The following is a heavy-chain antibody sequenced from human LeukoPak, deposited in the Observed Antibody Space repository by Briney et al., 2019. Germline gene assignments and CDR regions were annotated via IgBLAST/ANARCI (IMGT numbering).Heavy chain of an antibody. CDR1: GFTFSNYE. J-gene: IGHJ4*02. CDR3: ARAKRGYSYGYYHYFDY. D-gene: IGHD5-18*01. V-gene: IGHV3-48*03. Sequence: GGSLRLSCAASGFTFSNYEMNWVRQAPGKGPEWVSYISGSGNTIYYADSVKGRFTISRDNAKNSLYLQMNSLRAEDTAVYYCARAKRGYSYGYYHYFDYWGQGTLVTVSS. CDR2: ISGSGNTI.